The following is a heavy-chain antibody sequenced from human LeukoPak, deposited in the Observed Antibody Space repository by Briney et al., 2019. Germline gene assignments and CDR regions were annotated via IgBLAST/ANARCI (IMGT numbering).Heavy chain of an antibody. CDR2: ISGSSTYI. Sequence: GGSLRLSCAASEFTFTTYGMHWVRQAPGKGLEWVSSISGSSTYIYYADSVKGRCTISRDNAKNSLYLQMNSLRAEDTAVYYCARDKRGANWFDPWGQGTLVAVSS. CDR1: EFTFTTYG. J-gene: IGHJ5*02. D-gene: IGHD1-26*01. V-gene: IGHV3-21*01. CDR3: ARDKRGANWFDP.